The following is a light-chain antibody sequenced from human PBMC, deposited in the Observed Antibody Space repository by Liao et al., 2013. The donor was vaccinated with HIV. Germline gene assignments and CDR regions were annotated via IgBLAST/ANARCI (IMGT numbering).Light chain of an antibody. CDR2: QDS. V-gene: IGLV3-25*03. J-gene: IGLJ2*01. Sequence: SYEVTQPPSVSVSPGQTASIPCSGDRLGDKYTCWYQQKPGQSPVLVIYQDSKRPSGIPERFSGSSSGTTVTLTISGVQAEDEADYYCQSAESSGTYVVFGGGTKLTVL. CDR1: RLGDKY. CDR3: QSAESSGTYVV.